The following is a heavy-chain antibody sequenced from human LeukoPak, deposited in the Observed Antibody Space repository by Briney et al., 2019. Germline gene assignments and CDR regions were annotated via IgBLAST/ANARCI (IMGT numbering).Heavy chain of an antibody. J-gene: IGHJ5*02. CDR1: GGSISSGGYY. D-gene: IGHD2-2*01. V-gene: IGHV4-31*03. CDR3: AREPHRSTSSRGFDP. Sequence: PSETPSLTCTVSGGSISSGGYYWSWIRQHPGKGLEWIGYVYYSGSTYYNPSLKSRVTISVDTSKNQFSLKLSSVTAADTAVYYCAREPHRSTSSRGFDPWGQGTLVTVPS. CDR2: VYYSGST.